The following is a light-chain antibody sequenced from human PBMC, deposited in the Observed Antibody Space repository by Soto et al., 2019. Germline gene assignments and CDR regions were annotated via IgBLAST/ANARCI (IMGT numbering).Light chain of an antibody. CDR2: EAS. J-gene: IGKJ4*01. CDR1: QSVSSY. CDR3: QQRKNWPPLT. Sequence: EIVLTQSPATLSWSPGERATLSCRASQSVSSYLAWYQQKPGQAPRLLIYEASNRATGIPARFSGSGSGTDFTLTISSLEPEYFAVYYCQQRKNWPPLTFGGGTKVEIK. V-gene: IGKV3-11*01.